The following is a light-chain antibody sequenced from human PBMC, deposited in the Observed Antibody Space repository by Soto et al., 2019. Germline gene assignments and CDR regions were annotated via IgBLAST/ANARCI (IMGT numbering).Light chain of an antibody. CDR2: LGS. J-gene: IGKJ4*01. Sequence: DIVMTQSPLSLPVTPGEPASISCRSSQSLLHTNGVNYLDWYLQKPGQSPQLLIYLGSNLASGVPDRCSGSASATVFPLKISRVEAVDVGVYYCMQTRQAPLTFGGGTKVEIK. CDR1: QSLLHTNGVNY. V-gene: IGKV2-28*01. CDR3: MQTRQAPLT.